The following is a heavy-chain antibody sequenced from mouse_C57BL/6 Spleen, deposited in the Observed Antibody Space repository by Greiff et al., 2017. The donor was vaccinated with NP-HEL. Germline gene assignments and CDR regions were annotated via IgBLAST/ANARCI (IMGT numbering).Heavy chain of an antibody. CDR1: GYTFTDYE. J-gene: IGHJ2*01. CDR3: TRRGPYFDY. Sequence: VQGVESGAELVRPGASVTLSCKASGYTFTDYEMHWVKQTPVHGLEWIGAIDPETGGTAYNQKFKGKAILTADKSSSTAYMELRSLTSEDSAVYYCTRRGPYFDYWGQGTTLTVSS. V-gene: IGHV1-15*01. CDR2: IDPETGGT.